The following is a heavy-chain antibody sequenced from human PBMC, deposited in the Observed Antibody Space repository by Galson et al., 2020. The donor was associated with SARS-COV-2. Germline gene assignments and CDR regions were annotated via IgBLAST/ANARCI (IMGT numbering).Heavy chain of an antibody. D-gene: IGHD1-26*01. Sequence: KIGESLKISCKASGYNFNSDWIGWVRQLPGKGLEWMGIIYPGDSETRYSLSFQGQVTMSADKSIHTAYLQWSSLKASDTAMYYCARVRSGNYIYDYWGQGTLVTVSS. CDR3: ARVRSGNYIYDY. V-gene: IGHV5-51*01. J-gene: IGHJ4*02. CDR2: IYPGDSET. CDR1: GYNFNSDW.